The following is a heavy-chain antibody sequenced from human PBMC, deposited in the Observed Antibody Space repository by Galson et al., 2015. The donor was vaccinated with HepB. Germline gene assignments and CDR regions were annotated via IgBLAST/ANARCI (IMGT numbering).Heavy chain of an antibody. CDR3: ARAPTFNY. Sequence: SVKVSCKASGYTFTGYYIHWVRQAPGQGLEWMGWINPNSGDTNSAQKFQDRVTMTRDTSISTVYMELSGLRSDDTAVYYCARAPTFNYWGQGTLVTVSS. CDR1: GYTFTGYY. CDR2: INPNSGDT. V-gene: IGHV1-2*02. J-gene: IGHJ4*02.